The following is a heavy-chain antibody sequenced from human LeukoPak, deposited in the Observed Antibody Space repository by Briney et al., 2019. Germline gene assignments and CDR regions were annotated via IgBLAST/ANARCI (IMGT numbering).Heavy chain of an antibody. D-gene: IGHD2-2*01. J-gene: IGHJ5*02. Sequence: GGSLRLSCAASGFTFSNYATSWVRQAPGKGLEWVSSISASVGSTYFADSVRGRFSISRDTSKDTLCLQMECLRAEDAAIYYCGKGGGASVSSYCTSITCRRFDPWGRGTLVTVSS. CDR1: GFTFSNYA. V-gene: IGHV3-23*01. CDR3: GKGGGASVSSYCTSITCRRFDP. CDR2: ISASVGST.